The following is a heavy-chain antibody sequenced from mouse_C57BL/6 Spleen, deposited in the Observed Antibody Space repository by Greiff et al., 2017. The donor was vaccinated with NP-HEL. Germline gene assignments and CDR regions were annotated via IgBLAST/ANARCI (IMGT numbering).Heavy chain of an antibody. Sequence: QVQLQQPGAELVRPGSSVKLSCKASGYTFTSYWMHWVKQRPIQGLEWIGNIDPSDSETHYNQKFKDKATLTVDKSSSTAYMQLSSLTSEDSAVYYCARGRYYGSSYGGAMDYWGQGTSVTVSS. CDR1: GYTFTSYW. V-gene: IGHV1-52*01. CDR3: ARGRYYGSSYGGAMDY. D-gene: IGHD1-1*01. CDR2: IDPSDSET. J-gene: IGHJ4*01.